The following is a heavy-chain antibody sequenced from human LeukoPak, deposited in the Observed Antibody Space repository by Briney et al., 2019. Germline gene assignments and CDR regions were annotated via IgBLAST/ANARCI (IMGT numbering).Heavy chain of an antibody. CDR3: ARHGGAFDY. CDR1: GVFISTYY. CDR2: IYYSGST. J-gene: IGHJ4*02. Sequence: SETLSLTCTVSGVFISTYYWSWIRQPPGKGLEWIAYIYYSGSTYYNPSLKSRVTRSVDTSKNQFSLELSSVTAADTAVYYCARHGGAFDYWGQGTLVTVSS. V-gene: IGHV4-59*08. D-gene: IGHD3-16*01.